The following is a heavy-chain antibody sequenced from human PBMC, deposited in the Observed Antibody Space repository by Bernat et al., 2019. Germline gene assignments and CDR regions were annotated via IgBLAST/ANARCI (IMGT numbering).Heavy chain of an antibody. V-gene: IGHV3-30*18. CDR1: GFTFSSYG. CDR3: AKSPGSGWYFDY. CDR2: ISYDGSDK. Sequence: QVQLVESGGGVVQPGRSLRLSCAASGFTFSSYGMHWVRQAPGKGLEWVATISYDGSDKHYADSVQGRVTVSRDNSKNTLYLQMNSLRAEDTAVYYCAKSPGSGWYFDYWGRGTRVTVSS. D-gene: IGHD6-19*01. J-gene: IGHJ4*02.